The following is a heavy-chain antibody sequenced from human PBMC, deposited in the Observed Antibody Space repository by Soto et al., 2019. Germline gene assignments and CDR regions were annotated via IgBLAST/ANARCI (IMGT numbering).Heavy chain of an antibody. D-gene: IGHD5-12*01. V-gene: IGHV4-39*01. J-gene: IGHJ4*02. CDR2: IYYSGST. CDR3: GRRGGNDYFDF. Sequence: SETLSLTCTVSGGSISSTSHYWGWIRQPPGKGLEWIGSIYYSGSTYYNPSLESRVTISVDTSKNQFSLKVSSVTAADTAVYYCGRRGGNDYFDFWGQGTLVTVSS. CDR1: GGSISSTSHY.